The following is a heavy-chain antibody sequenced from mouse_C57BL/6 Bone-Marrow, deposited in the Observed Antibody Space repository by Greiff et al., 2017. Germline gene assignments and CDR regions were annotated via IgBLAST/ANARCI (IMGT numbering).Heavy chain of an antibody. CDR3: ARHYYYGSLYAMDY. Sequence: VQLQQSGPGLVAPSQSLSITCTVSGFSLTSYGVHWVRQPPGKGLEWLVVIWSDGSTTYNSALKSRLSISKDNSKSQVFLKMNSLQTDDTAMYYCARHYYYGSLYAMDYWGQGTSVTVSS. D-gene: IGHD1-1*01. CDR2: IWSDGST. J-gene: IGHJ4*01. CDR1: GFSLTSYG. V-gene: IGHV2-6-1*01.